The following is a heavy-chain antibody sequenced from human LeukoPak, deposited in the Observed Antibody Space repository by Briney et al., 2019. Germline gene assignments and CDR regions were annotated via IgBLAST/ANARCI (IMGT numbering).Heavy chain of an antibody. CDR1: GGSTSTGDYY. D-gene: IGHD2-2*01. V-gene: IGHV4-30-4*01. CDR3: ARVIGHCTSTSCSNIDY. Sequence: PSQTLSLTCTVSGGSTSTGDYYWSWIRQSPGRGLEWIGYIYYSGRTFYNPSLKSRLTISLDTSNKQFSLNLSSVTAADTAVYYCARVIGHCTSTSCSNIDYWGQGTLVTVSS. CDR2: IYYSGRT. J-gene: IGHJ4*02.